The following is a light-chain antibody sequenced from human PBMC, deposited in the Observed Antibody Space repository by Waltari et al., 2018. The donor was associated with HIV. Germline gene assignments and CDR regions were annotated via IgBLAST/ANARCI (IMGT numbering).Light chain of an antibody. Sequence: QSALTQPPSASGSLGQSVTISCFGSSSDIGAYDSVSWFQQLPQTAPTLLLYEVTKRPSGVPDRFSGSRSGNTAFLTVSGLQPNDTAAYFCSSYGDNNWVLFGGGTNLTVL. CDR2: EVT. J-gene: IGLJ2*01. CDR1: SSDIGAYDS. V-gene: IGLV2-8*01. CDR3: SSYGDNNWVL.